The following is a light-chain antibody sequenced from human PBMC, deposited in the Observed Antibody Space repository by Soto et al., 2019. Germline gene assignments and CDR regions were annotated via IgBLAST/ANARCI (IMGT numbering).Light chain of an antibody. CDR3: YSNAGGPWV. V-gene: IGLV2-23*02. CDR1: SSDVGSSNL. J-gene: IGLJ3*02. Sequence: QSVLTQPASVSGSPGQSITISCTGTSSDVGSSNLVSWYQQHPGKAPKLMIHEVSQRPSGVSNRFSGSKSGNTASLTISGLQAEDEADYYCYSNAGGPWVFGGGTKVTVL. CDR2: EVS.